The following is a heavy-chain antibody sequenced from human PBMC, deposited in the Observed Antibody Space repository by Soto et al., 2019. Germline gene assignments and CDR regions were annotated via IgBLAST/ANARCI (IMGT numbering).Heavy chain of an antibody. CDR2: IYYSGST. V-gene: IGHV4-59*01. CDR1: GGAISRYY. J-gene: IGHJ4*02. CDR3: ARVAMGWLPVGPVLDY. D-gene: IGHD3-3*01. Sequence: QVQLQESGPGLVKPSETLALTCTVSGGAISRYYWSWIRQPPGKGLEWIGYIYYSGSTNYNPSLKSRVTISVDTSKSQFSLRLSSVTAADTAVYYCARVAMGWLPVGPVLDYWGQGTLVTVSS.